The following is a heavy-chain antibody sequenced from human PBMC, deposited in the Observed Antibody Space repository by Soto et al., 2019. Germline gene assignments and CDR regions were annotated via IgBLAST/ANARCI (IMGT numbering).Heavy chain of an antibody. D-gene: IGHD3-3*01. J-gene: IGHJ5*02. CDR1: GFTFNNYW. CDR2: INPDGSST. V-gene: IGHV3-74*01. CDR3: ARPLLGVVSNWFDP. Sequence: GGSLRLSCAASGFTFNNYWMHWVRQAPGKGLVWVSRINPDGSSTNYADSVKGRFTISRDNAKNTLYLQMNSLRADDTAVYYCARPLLGVVSNWFDPWGQGTLVTVSS.